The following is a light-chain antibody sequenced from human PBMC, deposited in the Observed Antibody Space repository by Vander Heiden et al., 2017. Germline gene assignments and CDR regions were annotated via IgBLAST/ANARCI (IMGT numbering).Light chain of an antibody. Sequence: QPGLTQPSSVSTGLRQTATITCPAISRVIAKPGAGWLQQHPGNPPKVLTYRNNKRPSGIPERFSASRSGNTASLTITGLRPEDEADYYCAAWDKSLSAVVFGGGTRLTVL. V-gene: IGLV10-54*02. CDR3: AAWDKSLSAVV. J-gene: IGLJ3*02. CDR2: RNN. CDR1: SRVIAKPG.